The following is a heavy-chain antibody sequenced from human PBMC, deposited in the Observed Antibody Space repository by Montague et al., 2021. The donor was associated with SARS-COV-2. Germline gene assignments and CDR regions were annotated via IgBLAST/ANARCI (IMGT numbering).Heavy chain of an antibody. V-gene: IGHV6-1*01. J-gene: IGHJ4*02. CDR2: TYYRSKWYN. Sequence: CAISGDSVSSNSAAWNWIRQSPSRGLEWLGRTYYRSKWYNDYAXXXKXXXTINPDTSKNQFSPQLNSVTAEDTAVYYCARELRRIIMIVDIRGFDYWGQGTLVTVSS. CDR1: GDSVSSNSAA. D-gene: IGHD3-22*01. CDR3: ARELRRIIMIVDIRGFDY.